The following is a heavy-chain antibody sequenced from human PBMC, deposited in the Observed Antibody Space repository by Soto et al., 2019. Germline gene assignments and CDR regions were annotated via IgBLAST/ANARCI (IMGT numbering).Heavy chain of an antibody. J-gene: IGHJ4*02. CDR1: GFTFDDYT. CDR2: ISWDGGST. CDR3: AKDLYDSSGYPTFDY. V-gene: IGHV3-43*01. D-gene: IGHD3-22*01. Sequence: GGSLRLSCAASGFTFDDYTMHWVRQAPGKGLEWVSLISWDGGSTYYADSVKGRFTISRDNSKNSLYLQMNSLRTEDTALYYCAKDLYDSSGYPTFDYWGQGTLVTVSS.